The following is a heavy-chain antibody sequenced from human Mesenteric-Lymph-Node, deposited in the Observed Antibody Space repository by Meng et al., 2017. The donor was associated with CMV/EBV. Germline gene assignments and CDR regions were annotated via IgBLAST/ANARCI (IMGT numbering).Heavy chain of an antibody. Sequence: ASVKVSCKASGYTFTSYYMHWVRQAPGQGLEWMGIINPSGGSTSYAQKFQGRVTMTRDTSTSTVYMELSSLRSEDTAVYYCAREANTYDILTGGVLYYGMDVWGQGTTVTVSS. V-gene: IGHV1-46*01. CDR1: GYTFTSYY. D-gene: IGHD3-9*01. CDR2: INPSGGST. J-gene: IGHJ6*02. CDR3: AREANTYDILTGGVLYYGMDV.